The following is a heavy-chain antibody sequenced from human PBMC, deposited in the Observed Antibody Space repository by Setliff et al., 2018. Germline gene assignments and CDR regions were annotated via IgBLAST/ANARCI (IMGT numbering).Heavy chain of an antibody. CDR2: IIPILGIA. CDR3: ARVYYGSGSYLGAFDI. V-gene: IGHV1-69*10. J-gene: IGHJ3*02. D-gene: IGHD3-10*01. Sequence: ASAKVSCKASGGTFSSYAISWVRQAPGQGLEWMGGIIPILGIANYAQKFQGRVTITADKSTSTAYMELSSLRSEDTAVYYCARVYYGSGSYLGAFDIWGQGTMVTVSS. CDR1: GGTFSSYA.